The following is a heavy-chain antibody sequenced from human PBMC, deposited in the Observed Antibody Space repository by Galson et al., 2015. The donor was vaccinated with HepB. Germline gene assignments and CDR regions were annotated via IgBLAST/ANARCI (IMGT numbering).Heavy chain of an antibody. CDR2: IYWNDDK. J-gene: IGHJ4*02. D-gene: IGHD2-8*02. V-gene: IGHV2-5*01. Sequence: PALVKPTQTLTLTRTFSGFSLKTSGVGVGWVRQPPGKALEWLAFIYWNDDKRYRPSLKSKFTITKDTSQNQVVLTMTNMDPVDAGTYFCARSLGLVGPYFDYWGQGILVTVSS. CDR1: GFSLKTSGVG. CDR3: ARSLGLVGPYFDY.